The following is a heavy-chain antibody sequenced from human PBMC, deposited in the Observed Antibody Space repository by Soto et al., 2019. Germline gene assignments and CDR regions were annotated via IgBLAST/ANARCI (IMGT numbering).Heavy chain of an antibody. Sequence: PGGSLRLSCAASGFTFSSYGMHWVRQAPGKGLEWVAVISYDGSNKYYADSVKGRFTISRDNSKNTLYLQMNSLRAEDTAVYYWAKLLLRFFDCLLGSDAFNIGGQGKMFTVSS. J-gene: IGHJ3*02. CDR2: ISYDGSNK. CDR3: AKLLLRFFDCLLGSDAFNI. V-gene: IGHV3-30*18. D-gene: IGHD3-9*01. CDR1: GFTFSSYG.